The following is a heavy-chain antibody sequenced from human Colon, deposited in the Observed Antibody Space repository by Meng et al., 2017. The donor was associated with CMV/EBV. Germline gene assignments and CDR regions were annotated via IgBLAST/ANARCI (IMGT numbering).Heavy chain of an antibody. CDR2: MQYDGSRK. Sequence: GFTFSSQGMHVVRQAPGKGLEWVAFMQYDGSRKYYADSVKGRFTIPRDNSLTTVYLQVDSLRNDDTALYYCAKGGNWFRDWFDPWGQGTLVTVSS. V-gene: IGHV3-30*02. CDR3: AKGGNWFRDWFDP. CDR1: GFTFSSQG. J-gene: IGHJ5*02. D-gene: IGHD3-10*01.